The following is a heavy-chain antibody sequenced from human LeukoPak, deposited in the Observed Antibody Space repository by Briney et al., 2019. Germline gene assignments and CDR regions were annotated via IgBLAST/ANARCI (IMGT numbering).Heavy chain of an antibody. CDR1: GFTFSNFG. J-gene: IGHJ6*02. V-gene: IGHV3-21*01. D-gene: IGHD3-16*01. CDR2: ISSGSSYI. Sequence: GGSLRLSCAASGFTFSNFGMNWVRQAPGKGLEWVSSISSGSSYIHYADSVKGRFTISRDNAKNSLYLQMNSLRAEDTAVYYCARDKVGVSRYYYYGMDVWGQGTTVTVSS. CDR3: ARDKVGVSRYYYYGMDV.